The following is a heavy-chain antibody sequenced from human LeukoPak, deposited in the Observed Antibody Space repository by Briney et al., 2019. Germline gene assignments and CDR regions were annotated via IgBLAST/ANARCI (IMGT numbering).Heavy chain of an antibody. D-gene: IGHD3-3*01. CDR3: ARAPPVFGVVPDGAWFDP. Sequence: SQTLALTRTVSGGSISSYYWSWIRQPAGKGLEWIGRIYTSGSTNYNPSLKSRVTMSVDTSKNQFSLKLSSVTAADTAVYFCARAPPVFGVVPDGAWFDPWGQGTLDTVSS. CDR2: IYTSGST. CDR1: GGSISSYY. V-gene: IGHV4-4*07. J-gene: IGHJ5*02.